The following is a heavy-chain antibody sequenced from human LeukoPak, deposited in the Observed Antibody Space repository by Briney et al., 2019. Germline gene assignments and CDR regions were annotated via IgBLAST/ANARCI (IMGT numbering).Heavy chain of an antibody. J-gene: IGHJ6*02. D-gene: IGHD3-10*01. CDR2: ISGSGGST. CDR1: GFTFSSYA. V-gene: IGHV3-23*01. Sequence: GGSLRLSCAASGFTFSSYAMSWVRQAPGKGLEWVSGISGSGGSTYYADSVKGRFTISRDNSKNTLYLQMNSLRAEDTAVYYCARDNMVRGVPNYYYYYGMDVWGQGTTVTVSS. CDR3: ARDNMVRGVPNYYYYYGMDV.